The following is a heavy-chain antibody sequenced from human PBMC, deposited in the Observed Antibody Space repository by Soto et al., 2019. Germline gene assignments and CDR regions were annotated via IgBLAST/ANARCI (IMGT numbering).Heavy chain of an antibody. CDR1: GYTFTSYG. D-gene: IGHD4-17*01. V-gene: IGHV1-18*01. CDR3: ARGGNGDSAYYYYGMDV. Sequence: QVQLVQSGAEVKKPGASVKVSCKASGYTFTSYGISWVRQAPGQGLEWMGWISAYNGNTNYAQKLQGRVTMTTDTSTSTAYMELRSLRPDDTAVYYCARGGNGDSAYYYYGMDVWGQGTTVTVSS. J-gene: IGHJ6*02. CDR2: ISAYNGNT.